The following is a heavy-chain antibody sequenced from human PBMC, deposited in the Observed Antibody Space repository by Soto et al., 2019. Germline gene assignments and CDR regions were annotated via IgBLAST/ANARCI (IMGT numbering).Heavy chain of an antibody. CDR2: IIPMFGTI. CDR1: GGTFSSFG. CDR3: XXXATAHSSGWHF. Sequence: QVQLVQSGAEVKKPGSSVKVSCKASGGTFSSFGIDWVRQAPGQGLEWMGDIIPMFGTITYAQKFQGRVXXXXXXXXXXXXXXXXXXXXXXXXXXXXXXXATAHSSGWHFWGQGTLVTVSS. D-gene: IGHD6-19*01. J-gene: IGHJ4*02. V-gene: IGHV1-69*05.